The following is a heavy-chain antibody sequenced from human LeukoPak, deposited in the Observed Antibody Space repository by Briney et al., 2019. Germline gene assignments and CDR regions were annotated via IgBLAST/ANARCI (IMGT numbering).Heavy chain of an antibody. Sequence: GASVKVSCKASGYTFTSYGMSWVRQARGQGLEWMGVMSPHNGHTEYAQNFQGRVPMTRDSSTGTAYMELRSLRAEDTAVYSCARRTPRCGGSCYDAFDVWGQGTMVTVFS. V-gene: IGHV1-18*01. J-gene: IGHJ3*01. CDR1: GYTFTSYG. CDR3: ARRTPRCGGSCYDAFDV. CDR2: MSPHNGHT. D-gene: IGHD2-15*01.